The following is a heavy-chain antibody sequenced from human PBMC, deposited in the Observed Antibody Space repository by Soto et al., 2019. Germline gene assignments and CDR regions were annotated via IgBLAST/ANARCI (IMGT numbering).Heavy chain of an antibody. Sequence: SETLSLTCAVYGGSFSGYYWSWIRQPPGKGLEWIGEINHSGSTNYNPSLKSRVTISVDTSKNQFSLKLSSVTAADTAVYYCARGTGGSYYYYYYYMDVWGKGTTVTVSS. CDR2: INHSGST. CDR3: ARGTGGSYYYYYYYMDV. CDR1: GGSFSGYY. D-gene: IGHD2-15*01. J-gene: IGHJ6*03. V-gene: IGHV4-34*01.